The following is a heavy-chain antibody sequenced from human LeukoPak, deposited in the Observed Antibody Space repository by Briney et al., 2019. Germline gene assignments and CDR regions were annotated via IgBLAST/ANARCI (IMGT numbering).Heavy chain of an antibody. J-gene: IGHJ3*02. Sequence: ASVKVSCKASGYTFTSYYMHWVRQAPGQGLEWMGIINPSGGSTSYAQKFQGRVTMTRDTSTRTVYMDLSSLRSEDTAVYSCARALANDAFDIWGQGTMVTVSS. CDR1: GYTFTSYY. CDR2: INPSGGST. CDR3: ARALANDAFDI. V-gene: IGHV1-46*01. D-gene: IGHD3-3*02.